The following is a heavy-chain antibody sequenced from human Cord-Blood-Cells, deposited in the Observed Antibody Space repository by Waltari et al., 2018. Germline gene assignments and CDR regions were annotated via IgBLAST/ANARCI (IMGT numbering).Heavy chain of an antibody. Sequence: EVQLVESGGGLVQPVGSLRLSCAASGFTFSSYSMNWVRQAPGKGLEWVSYISSSSSTIYYADSVKGRFTISRDNAKNSLYLQMNSLRDEDTAVYYCARIRMGSSSYFQHWGQGTLVTVSS. CDR3: ARIRMGSSSYFQH. CDR2: ISSSSSTI. CDR1: GFTFSSYS. D-gene: IGHD6-6*01. J-gene: IGHJ1*01. V-gene: IGHV3-48*02.